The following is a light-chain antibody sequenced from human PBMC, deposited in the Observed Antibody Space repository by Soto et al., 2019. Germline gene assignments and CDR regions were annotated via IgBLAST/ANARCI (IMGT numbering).Light chain of an antibody. V-gene: IGLV2-14*01. CDR1: SSDVGDYNY. CDR3: MSYIDSTSTHWV. CDR2: EVS. Sequence: QSALTQPASVSGSPGQSITISCTGTSSDVGDYNYVSWYQQHPGKAPKLMIYEVSNRPSGVSNRFSGSKSGNTASLTISGLQAEDEADYYCMSYIDSTSTHWVLGGGTKLTVL. J-gene: IGLJ3*02.